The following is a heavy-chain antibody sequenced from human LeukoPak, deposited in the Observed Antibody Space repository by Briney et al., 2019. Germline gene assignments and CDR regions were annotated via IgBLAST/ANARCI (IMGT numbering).Heavy chain of an antibody. J-gene: IGHJ5*02. CDR3: ARSGRTTRLRRGSDWFDP. CDR2: INHSGST. D-gene: IGHD3-10*01. Sequence: SETLSLTCAVYGGSFSGYYWSWIRQPPGKGLEWIGVINHSGSTNYNPSLKSRVTISVHTSKNQYSLKLSSVTAADTAVYYWARSGRTTRLRRGSDWFDPWGQGTLVTVSS. V-gene: IGHV4-34*01. CDR1: GGSFSGYY.